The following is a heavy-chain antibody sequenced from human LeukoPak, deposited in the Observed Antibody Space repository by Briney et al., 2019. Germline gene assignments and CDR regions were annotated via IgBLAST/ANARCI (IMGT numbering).Heavy chain of an antibody. D-gene: IGHD3-22*01. CDR3: ARDEKYYYDSSGFPGD. J-gene: IGHJ4*02. Sequence: EASVTVSCKASGYTFTGYYMHWVRQAPGQGLEWMGWINPNSGGTNYAQKFQGRVTMTRDTSISTAYMELSRLRSDDTAVYYCARDEKYYYDSSGFPGDWGQGTLVTVSS. CDR2: INPNSGGT. V-gene: IGHV1-2*02. CDR1: GYTFTGYY.